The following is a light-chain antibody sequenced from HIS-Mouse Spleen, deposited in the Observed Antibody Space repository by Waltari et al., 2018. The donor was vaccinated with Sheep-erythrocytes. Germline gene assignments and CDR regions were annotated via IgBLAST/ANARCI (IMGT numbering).Light chain of an antibody. CDR1: SSDVGMYNL. J-gene: IGLJ3*02. CDR2: EGS. V-gene: IGLV2-23*01. CDR3: CSYAGSSTPWV. Sequence: QSALTQPASVSGSPGQSITISCTGTSSDVGMYNLFSWYQPHPGKAPKLMIYEGSKRPSGVSNRFSGSKSGNTASLTISGLQAEDEADYYCCSYAGSSTPWVFGGGTKLTVL.